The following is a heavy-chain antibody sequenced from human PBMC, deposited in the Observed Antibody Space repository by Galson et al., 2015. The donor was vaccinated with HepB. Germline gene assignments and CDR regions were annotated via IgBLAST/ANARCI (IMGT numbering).Heavy chain of an antibody. J-gene: IGHJ4*01. V-gene: IGHV3-21*05. Sequence: SLRLSCAASGFTFSVYNMNWVRQAPGKGLEWVSYISSSGASIHYADSVRGRFTISRDNAMNPMYMQMNSLRAEDTAVYFCGNDPLHFRALDLWRQGTLVTVSS. CDR3: GNDPLHFRALDL. CDR1: GFTFSVYN. D-gene: IGHD4-11*01. CDR2: ISSSGASI.